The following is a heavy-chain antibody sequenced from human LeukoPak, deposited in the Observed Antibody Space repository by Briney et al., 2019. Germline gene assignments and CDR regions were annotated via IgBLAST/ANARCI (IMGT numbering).Heavy chain of an antibody. Sequence: GASVKVSCKASGYTFTSYGISWVRQAPGQGLEWMGWISAYNGNTNYAQKLQGRVTITTDTSASTAYMELSSLRSEDTAPYFCVRDMIVYGSGSYLDYWGQGTLVTVSS. J-gene: IGHJ4*02. CDR2: ISAYNGNT. V-gene: IGHV1-18*01. D-gene: IGHD3-10*01. CDR1: GYTFTSYG. CDR3: VRDMIVYGSGSYLDY.